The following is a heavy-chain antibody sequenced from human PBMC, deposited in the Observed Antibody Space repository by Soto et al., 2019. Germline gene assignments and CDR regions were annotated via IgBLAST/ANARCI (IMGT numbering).Heavy chain of an antibody. CDR3: ARMKYSSGNQAFDY. CDR2: IYYSGST. CDR1: GGSISSSSYY. J-gene: IGHJ4*02. D-gene: IGHD6-19*01. Sequence: SETLSLTCTVSGGSISSSSYYWGWIRQPPGKGLEWIGSIYYSGSTYYNPSLKSRVTISVDTSKNQFSLKLSSVTAADTAVYYCARMKYSSGNQAFDYWGQGTLVTVSS. V-gene: IGHV4-39*01.